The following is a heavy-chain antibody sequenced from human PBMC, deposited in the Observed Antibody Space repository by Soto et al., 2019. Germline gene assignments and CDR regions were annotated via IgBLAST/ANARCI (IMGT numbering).Heavy chain of an antibody. Sequence: SETLALTCSVSGGSISCSCLSWIRPSTGKGLEWLYYVYYTGSTNYSPSLRSRVIISVDTSKNEFSLRLSSVTAADTAVYFCARSVAVPGAHIDLWGQGTQVTVPS. CDR1: GGSISCSC. V-gene: IGHV4-59*01. CDR2: VYYTGST. D-gene: IGHD6-19*01. CDR3: ARSVAVPGAHIDL. J-gene: IGHJ5*02.